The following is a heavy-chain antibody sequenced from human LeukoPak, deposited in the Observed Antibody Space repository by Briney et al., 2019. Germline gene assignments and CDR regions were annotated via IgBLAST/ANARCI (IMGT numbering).Heavy chain of an antibody. J-gene: IGHJ3*02. V-gene: IGHV1-69*13. CDR3: ARDRDDGSGRLTDAFDI. CDR1: GGTFSSYA. CDR2: IIPIFDTA. D-gene: IGHD3-10*01. Sequence: SVKVSCKASGGTFSSYAISWVRQAPGQRPEWMGGIIPIFDTANYAQKFQGRVTITADESTSTTYMELSSLRSEDTAVYYCARDRDDGSGRLTDAFDIWGQGTMVTVSS.